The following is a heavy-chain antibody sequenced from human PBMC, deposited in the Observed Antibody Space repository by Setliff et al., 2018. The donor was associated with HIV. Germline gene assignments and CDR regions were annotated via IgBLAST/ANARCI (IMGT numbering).Heavy chain of an antibody. D-gene: IGHD4-17*01. V-gene: IGHV1-69*02. CDR2: IIPILGVA. CDR1: RSTFNSHT. Sequence: ASVKVSCKASRSTFNSHTINWVRQAPGQGLDWMGRIIPILGVANYAQRFQGKVTITADKSTSTAYVYLSSLRSEDTAVYYCASGTTYGGNSVAFDIWGQGTMVTVSS. CDR3: ASGTTYGGNSVAFDI. J-gene: IGHJ3*02.